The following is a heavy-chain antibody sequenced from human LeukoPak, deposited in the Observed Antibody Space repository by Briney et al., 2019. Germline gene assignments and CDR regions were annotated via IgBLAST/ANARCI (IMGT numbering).Heavy chain of an antibody. V-gene: IGHV4-34*01. CDR2: INHSGST. CDR1: GGSFSGYY. J-gene: IGHJ4*02. Sequence: SETLSLTCAVYGGSFSGYYWSWIRQPPGKGLEWIGEINHSGSTNYNPSLKSRVTISVDTSKNQFSLKLSSVTAADTAVYYCARSRGAADPFYYFDYWGQGTLVTVSS. D-gene: IGHD6-13*01. CDR3: ARSRGAADPFYYFDY.